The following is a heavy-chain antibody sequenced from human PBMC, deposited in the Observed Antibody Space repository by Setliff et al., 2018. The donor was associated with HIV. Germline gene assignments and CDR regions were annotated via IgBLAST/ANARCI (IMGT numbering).Heavy chain of an antibody. V-gene: IGHV3-11*01. CDR3: TSGALLPTVDY. Sequence: GGSLRLSCVASGFTFSDHHMNWIRRAPGKGLEWVSYISHSGGTIKYADFVRGRFTISRDIAKSSLYLQMDSLSAEDTAVYYCTSGALLPTVDYWGRGTLVTVSS. D-gene: IGHD2-2*01. CDR2: ISHSGGTI. CDR1: GFTFSDHH. J-gene: IGHJ4*02.